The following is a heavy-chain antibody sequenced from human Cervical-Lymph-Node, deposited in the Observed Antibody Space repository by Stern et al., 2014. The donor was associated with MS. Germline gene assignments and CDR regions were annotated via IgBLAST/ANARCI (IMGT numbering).Heavy chain of an antibody. CDR2: IYYSGRT. V-gene: IGHV4-59*01. J-gene: IGHJ4*02. Sequence: QVQLVESGPGLVKPSETLSLTCTVSGDSMSNYYWFWIRLPPGKGLEWIGNIYYSGRTNYTPSPKSRVTLSVDTSKNQFSLMLSSVTAADTAGYYCARDVSPLVFWGRGTLVTVSS. CDR3: ARDVSPLVF. CDR1: GDSMSNYY.